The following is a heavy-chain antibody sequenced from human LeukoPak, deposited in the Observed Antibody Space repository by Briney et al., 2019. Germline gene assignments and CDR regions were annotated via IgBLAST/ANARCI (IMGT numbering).Heavy chain of an antibody. CDR3: ARQSSSSGHYFDY. D-gene: IGHD6-6*01. J-gene: IGHJ4*02. Sequence: SETLSLTRTVSGGSIHNYYWSWIRQPPGKGLEWIGFIHYSGSTKYNPSLKSRVTISIDTSKNHFSLKMSSVTAADTAVYYCARQSSSSGHYFDYWGQGTRVTVSS. CDR2: IHYSGST. CDR1: GGSIHNYY. V-gene: IGHV4-59*08.